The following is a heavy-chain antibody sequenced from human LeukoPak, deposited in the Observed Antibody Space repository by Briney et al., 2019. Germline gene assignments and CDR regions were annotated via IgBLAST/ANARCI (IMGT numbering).Heavy chain of an antibody. J-gene: IGHJ5*02. CDR2: TYYRSKWYN. CDR1: GDSVSSSSAT. CDR3: ARLLGSTKATWLDP. Sequence: PSQTLSLTCAISGDSVSSSSATWSWIRQSPSRGLGWLGRTYYRSKWYNDYAVSVKSRISFNADTSKNQFSLQLNFVTPEDTAVYYCARLLGSTKATWLDPWGQGSLVTVSS. D-gene: IGHD5-12*01. V-gene: IGHV6-1*01.